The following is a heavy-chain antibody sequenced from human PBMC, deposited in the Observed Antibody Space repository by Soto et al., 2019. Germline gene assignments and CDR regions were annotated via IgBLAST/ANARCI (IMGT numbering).Heavy chain of an antibody. CDR1: GVSISGTSYY. Sequence: QLQLQESGPGLVKPSETLSLTCTVSGVSISGTSYYWGWIRQTPAKGLEWIGTIYYRGETFYNPSLKSRVTISIDTSKNHFSLNLTSVTAADTAIYYCARDGSFWGQGALVTVSS. CDR3: ARDGSF. CDR2: IYYRGET. J-gene: IGHJ1*01. D-gene: IGHD3-16*02. V-gene: IGHV4-39*02.